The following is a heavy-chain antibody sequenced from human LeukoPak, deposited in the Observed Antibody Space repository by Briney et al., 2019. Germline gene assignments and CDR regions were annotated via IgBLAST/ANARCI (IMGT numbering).Heavy chain of an antibody. V-gene: IGHV3-23*01. J-gene: IGHJ4*02. CDR2: ISASGDGT. CDR1: GFAFSSHA. D-gene: IGHD2-15*01. CDR3: AKAAGGHCSGGSCYYFHY. Sequence: GGSLRLSCAASGFAFSSHAMSWVRQAPGKGLEWVSGISASGDGTYYADSVKGRFTFSRDNSKNTLFLQMNSLRAEDTAVYYCAKAAGGHCSGGSCYYFHYWGQGTLVTVSS.